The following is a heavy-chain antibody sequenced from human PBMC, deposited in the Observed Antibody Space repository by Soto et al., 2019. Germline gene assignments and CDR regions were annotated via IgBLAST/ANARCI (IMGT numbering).Heavy chain of an antibody. Sequence: GGSLRLSCAASGFAFSTYWMTWVRQAPGKGLEWVANIKQDGSEKYYVDSVKGRFTISRDNAKNSLYLQMNSLRAEDTAVYYCAREIVVARGASYFDYWGPGTLVTVSS. J-gene: IGHJ4*02. D-gene: IGHD2-2*01. CDR1: GFAFSTYW. CDR2: IKQDGSEK. V-gene: IGHV3-7*01. CDR3: AREIVVARGASYFDY.